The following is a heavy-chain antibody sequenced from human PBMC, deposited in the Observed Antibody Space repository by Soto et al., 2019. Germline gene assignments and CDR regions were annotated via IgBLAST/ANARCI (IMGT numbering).Heavy chain of an antibody. CDR3: ATANGFSLSLQGTWFDP. Sequence: ELQMVESGGGLVQPGGSLRLSCAASGFTFDDYAMHWVRQAPGKGLECVSGIAWDSNKKHYADSVKGRFTISRDNSKNTLYLQMESLRPEDTAFYYCATANGFSLSLQGTWFDPWGHGTLVTVSS. CDR2: IAWDSNKK. V-gene: IGHV3-9*01. J-gene: IGHJ5*02. D-gene: IGHD2-8*01. CDR1: GFTFDDYA.